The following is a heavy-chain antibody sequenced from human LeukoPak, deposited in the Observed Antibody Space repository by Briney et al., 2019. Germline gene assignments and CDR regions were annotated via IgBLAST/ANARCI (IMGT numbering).Heavy chain of an antibody. D-gene: IGHD3-22*01. Sequence: PGGSLRLSCAASGFSLKTYNMNWVRQAPGKGLEWVSSMTSSRYIYYADSVKGRFTISRDDANNLVFLQMHSLRAEDTAIYYCTRDQFFDYDNDDAFDVWGQGTKVIASS. J-gene: IGHJ3*01. CDR2: MTSSRYI. V-gene: IGHV3-21*04. CDR3: TRDQFFDYDNDDAFDV. CDR1: GFSLKTYN.